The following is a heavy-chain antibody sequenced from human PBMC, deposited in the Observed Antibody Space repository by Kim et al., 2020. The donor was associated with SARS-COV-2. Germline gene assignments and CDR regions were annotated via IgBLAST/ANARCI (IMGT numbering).Heavy chain of an antibody. V-gene: IGHV4-39*01. CDR1: GGSISSSSYY. Sequence: SETPSLTCTVSGGSISSSSYYWGWIRQPPGKGLEWIGSIYYSGSTYYNPSLKSRVTISVDTSKNQFSLKLSSVTAADTAVYYCARVDAYSSSCFDPWGQGTLVTVSS. D-gene: IGHD6-13*01. CDR2: IYYSGST. CDR3: ARVDAYSSSCFDP. J-gene: IGHJ5*02.